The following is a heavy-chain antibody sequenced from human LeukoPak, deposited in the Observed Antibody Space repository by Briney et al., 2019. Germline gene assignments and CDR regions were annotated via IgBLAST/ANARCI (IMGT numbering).Heavy chain of an antibody. J-gene: IGHJ4*02. CDR3: VKDGSGSYYTYYFDY. D-gene: IGHD3-10*01. V-gene: IGHV3-64D*06. CDR2: ISSNGGST. CDR1: GFTFSRYA. Sequence: GGSLRLSCSASGFTFSRYAMHWVRQAPGKGLEYVSAISSNGGSTYYADSVKGGFTISRDNSKNTLYLQMSSLRAEDTAVYYCVKDGSGSYYTYYFDYWGQGTLVTVSS.